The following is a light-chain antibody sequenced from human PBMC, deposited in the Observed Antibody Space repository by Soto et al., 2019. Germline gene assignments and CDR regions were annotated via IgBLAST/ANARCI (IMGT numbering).Light chain of an antibody. Sequence: DIVMTQSPLSLPVTPGEPASISCRSSQSLLHRNGYNYLDWYLQKPGQSPQLLIYLGCNRAAGVPDWFSGSGSGTDFTMKISRVAAEDVGVYYCTPAIQPPSFGPGTKVDIK. V-gene: IGKV2-28*01. J-gene: IGKJ3*01. CDR2: LGC. CDR1: QSLLHRNGYNY. CDR3: TPAIQPPS.